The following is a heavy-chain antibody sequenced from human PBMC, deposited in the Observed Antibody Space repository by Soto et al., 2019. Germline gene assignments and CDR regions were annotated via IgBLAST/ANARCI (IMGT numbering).Heavy chain of an antibody. CDR1: GITLSKYG. CDR3: ATEGQLLVGYYFDY. D-gene: IGHD5-18*01. CDR2: IWYDGSNR. V-gene: IGHV3-33*01. J-gene: IGHJ4*02. Sequence: GGSLRLSCVASGITLSKYGMHWVRQAPVKGLEWVAVIWYDGSNRNYAASVKGRFTISRDNSKNTLYLQMNMLRGDDTAVYYCATEGQLLVGYYFDYWGQGTLVTVSS.